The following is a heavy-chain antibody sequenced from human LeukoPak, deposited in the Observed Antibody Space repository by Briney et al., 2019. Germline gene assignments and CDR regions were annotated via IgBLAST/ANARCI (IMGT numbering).Heavy chain of an antibody. J-gene: IGHJ3*02. CDR1: GFTVSSNY. CDR3: ARELSTMIVGNYAFDI. D-gene: IGHD3-22*01. Sequence: GGSLRLSCAASGFTVSSNYMSWVRQAPGKGVEWGSVIYSGGSTYYAHSVKGRFTISRDNSKNTLYLQMNSLRAEDTAVYYCARELSTMIVGNYAFDIWGQGTMVTVSS. CDR2: IYSGGST. V-gene: IGHV3-66*02.